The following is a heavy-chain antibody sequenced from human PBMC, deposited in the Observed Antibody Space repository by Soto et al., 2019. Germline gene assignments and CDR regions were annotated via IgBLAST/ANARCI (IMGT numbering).Heavy chain of an antibody. CDR2: IIPIFGTA. D-gene: IGHD6-19*01. CDR1: GYTFTSYA. J-gene: IGHJ5*02. V-gene: IGHV1-69*13. Sequence: SVKVCWKASGYTFTSYAISWVRQATGQGLEWMGGIIPIFGTANYAQKFQGRVTITADESTSTAYMELSSLRSEDTAVYYCASDGVHRPGYSSGWYFSWGQGTLVTVSS. CDR3: ASDGVHRPGYSSGWYFS.